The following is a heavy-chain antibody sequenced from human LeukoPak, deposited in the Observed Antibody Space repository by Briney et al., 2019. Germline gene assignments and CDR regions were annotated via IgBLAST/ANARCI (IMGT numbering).Heavy chain of an antibody. D-gene: IGHD3-10*01. CDR2: IFYSGST. CDR1: GGYISSYS. J-gene: IGHJ3*02. CDR3: AKSNGYGLVDI. V-gene: IGHV4-59*04. Sequence: SETLSLTCTVSGGYISSYSWSWIRQPPGKGLEWIGNIFYSGSTYYSPPLKSRLTISLDTSRNQFSLRLNSVTAADTAVYYCAKSNGYGLVDIWGQGTMVTVSS.